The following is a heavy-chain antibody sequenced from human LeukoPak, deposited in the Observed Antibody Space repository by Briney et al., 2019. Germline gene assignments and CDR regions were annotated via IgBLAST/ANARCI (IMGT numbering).Heavy chain of an antibody. CDR3: ARHYGP. Sequence: SETLSLTCTVSGGSISSYYWSWIRQPPGKGLEWVGHISYSGSTSYNPSLKSRVTISVDTSKNQFSLKLSSVTAADTAVYYCARHYGPWGQGTLVTVSS. V-gene: IGHV4-59*01. CDR1: GGSISSYY. D-gene: IGHD3-16*01. CDR2: ISYSGST. J-gene: IGHJ4*02.